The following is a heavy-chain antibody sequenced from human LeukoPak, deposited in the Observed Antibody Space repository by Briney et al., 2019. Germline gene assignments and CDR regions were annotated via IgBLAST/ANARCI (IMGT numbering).Heavy chain of an antibody. CDR3: ARRVATVDYYYYMDV. Sequence: PGESLKISCKGSGYSFTNYWIGWVRQMPGKGLEWMGIIYPGDSDTRYSPSFQGQVTISADKSISTAYLQWSSLKASDTAMFYCARRVATVDYYYYMDVWGKGTTVTVSS. CDR2: IYPGDSDT. CDR1: GYSFTNYW. V-gene: IGHV5-51*01. D-gene: IGHD5-12*01. J-gene: IGHJ6*03.